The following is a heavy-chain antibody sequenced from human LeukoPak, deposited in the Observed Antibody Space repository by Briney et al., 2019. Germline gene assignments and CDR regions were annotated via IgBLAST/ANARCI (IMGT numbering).Heavy chain of an antibody. CDR1: GYTFTGYF. Sequence: ASVKVPCKASGYTFTGYFIHWVRQAPGQGLEWMGWINPNSGGTNYAQKFQGRVTMTRDTSISTAYMQLSRLRSDDTAVYYCARVTGQHFDWLPYFDYWGQGTLATVSS. CDR3: ARVTGQHFDWLPYFDY. J-gene: IGHJ4*02. V-gene: IGHV1-2*02. D-gene: IGHD3-9*01. CDR2: INPNSGGT.